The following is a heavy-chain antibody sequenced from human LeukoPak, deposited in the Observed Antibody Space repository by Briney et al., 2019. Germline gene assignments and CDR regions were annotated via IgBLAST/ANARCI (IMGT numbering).Heavy chain of an antibody. V-gene: IGHV3-33*01. Sequence: PRGSLRLSCAASGFIFSTYGLHWVRQAPGKGLEWVAVIFSDGYTKYYAASVKDRFTISRDNSKNTLYLHMNSLIPGDTGVYYCARASGPFDFWGQGTLLTVSS. CDR1: GFIFSTYG. CDR2: IFSDGYTK. CDR3: ARASGPFDF. J-gene: IGHJ4*02. D-gene: IGHD3-10*01.